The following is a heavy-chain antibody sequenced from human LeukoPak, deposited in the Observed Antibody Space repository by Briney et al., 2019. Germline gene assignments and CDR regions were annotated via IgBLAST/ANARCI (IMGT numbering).Heavy chain of an antibody. CDR2: FDPEDGET. CDR1: GYTLTELS. D-gene: IGHD6-13*01. CDR3: ATDRSIAAAGTNWYFDL. V-gene: IGHV1-24*01. J-gene: IGHJ2*01. Sequence: ASVKVSCKVSGYTLTELSMHWVRQAPGKGLEWMGGFDPEDGETIYAQKFQGRVTMTGDTSTDTAYMELSSLRSEDTAVYYCATDRSIAAAGTNWYFDLWGRGTLVTVSS.